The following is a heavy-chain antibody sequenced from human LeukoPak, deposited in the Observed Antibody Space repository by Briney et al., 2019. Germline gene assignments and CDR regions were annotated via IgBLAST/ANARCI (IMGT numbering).Heavy chain of an antibody. V-gene: IGHV1-58*01. D-gene: IGHD4-23*01. CDR3: AAATTGVWIKLDY. CDR2: IVVGSGNT. Sequence: TSVKFSCKASGFTFTSFAVQWVRQARGQRLEWIGWIVVGSGNTNYAQKFQERVTITRDMSTSTAYMELSSLRSEDTAVYYCAAATTGVWIKLDYWGQGTLVTVSS. CDR1: GFTFTSFA. J-gene: IGHJ4*02.